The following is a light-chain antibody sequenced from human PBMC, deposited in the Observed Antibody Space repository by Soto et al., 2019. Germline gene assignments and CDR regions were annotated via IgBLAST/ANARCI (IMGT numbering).Light chain of an antibody. CDR2: KAS. CDR3: QQYNSYRT. V-gene: IGKV1-5*03. CDR1: QSISSW. J-gene: IGKJ1*01. Sequence: DIQITQSPSTLSASVGDRVTITCRASQSISSWLAWYQQKPGKAPKLLIYKASSLESGVPSRFSGSGSGTEFTLTISSLQPDDFATYYCQQYNSYRTFGQGTKVDTK.